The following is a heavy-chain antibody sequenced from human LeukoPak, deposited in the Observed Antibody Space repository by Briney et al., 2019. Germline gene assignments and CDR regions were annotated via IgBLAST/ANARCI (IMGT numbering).Heavy chain of an antibody. Sequence: PGGSLRLSCAASGFTFSSYSMNWVRQAPGKGLEWVSYISSSGSTIYYADSVKGRFTISRDNAKNSLYLQMNSLKVEDTAVYYCATPAAGPGAEYSLYWGQGTLVIVSS. CDR2: ISSSGSTI. D-gene: IGHD6-13*01. CDR3: ATPAAGPGAEYSLY. J-gene: IGHJ1*01. V-gene: IGHV3-48*01. CDR1: GFTFSSYS.